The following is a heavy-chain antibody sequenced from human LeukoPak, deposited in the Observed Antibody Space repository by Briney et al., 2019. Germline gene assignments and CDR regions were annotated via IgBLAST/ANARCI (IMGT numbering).Heavy chain of an antibody. J-gene: IGHJ3*02. D-gene: IGHD5-24*01. CDR1: GFTYSDSY. CDR2: ISPGTTSI. Sequence: GGSLRLSCAASGFTYSDSYMSWIRQAPGKGLECVSYISPGTTSIYYADSVKGRFTISRDNARNSLFLQMNSLRAEDSAVYYCTRARNGDGYNDACDIWGQGTRSPSLQ. CDR3: TRARNGDGYNDACDI. V-gene: IGHV3-11*01.